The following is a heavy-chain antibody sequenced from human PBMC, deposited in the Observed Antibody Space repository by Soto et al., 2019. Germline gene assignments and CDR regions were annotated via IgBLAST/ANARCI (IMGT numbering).Heavy chain of an antibody. CDR1: GDSVSSNNAA. D-gene: IGHD6-13*01. CDR2: TYYRSKWYN. CDR3: ARGGAAGTRYYYGMDV. Sequence: PSQTLSLTCAISGDSVSSNNAAWNWIRQSPSRGLEWLGRTYYRSKWYNDYAVSVKSRITINPDTSKNQFSLQLNSVTPEDTAVYYCARGGAAGTRYYYGMDVWGQGTTVTVSS. V-gene: IGHV6-1*01. J-gene: IGHJ6*02.